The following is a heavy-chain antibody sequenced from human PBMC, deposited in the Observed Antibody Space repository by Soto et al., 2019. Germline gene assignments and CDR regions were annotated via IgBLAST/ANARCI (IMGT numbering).Heavy chain of an antibody. V-gene: IGHV3-11*05. CDR1: GFTFSAYY. Sequence: QVQLVESGGGLVKTGGSLRLSCAVSGFTFSAYYMNWIRQAPGKGLEWLSYISSSTSHTNYADSVKGRFTISRDNAKNALFLQMNSLRAEYTAVYYCARGRGAAADYFDFWGQGTLVTVSS. CDR3: ARGRGAAADYFDF. CDR2: ISSSTSHT. J-gene: IGHJ4*02. D-gene: IGHD6-13*01.